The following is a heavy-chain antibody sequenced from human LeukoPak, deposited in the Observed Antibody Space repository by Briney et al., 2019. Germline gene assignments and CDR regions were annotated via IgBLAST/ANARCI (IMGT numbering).Heavy chain of an antibody. CDR3: ARGVDSSSGAFDI. CDR2: IYYSGST. J-gene: IGHJ3*02. V-gene: IGHV4-59*02. D-gene: IGHD3-10*01. CDR1: GGSVSSYY. Sequence: SETLSLTCTFSGGSVSSYYWSWIRQPPGKGLEWIGYIYYSGSTNYNPSLKSRVTISVDTSKNQFSLKLSSVTAADTAVYYCARGVDSSSGAFDIWGQGTMVTVSS.